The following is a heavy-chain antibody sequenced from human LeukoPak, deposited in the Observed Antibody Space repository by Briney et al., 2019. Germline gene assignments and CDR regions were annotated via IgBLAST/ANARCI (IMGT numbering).Heavy chain of an antibody. V-gene: IGHV3-30*02. CDR1: GFTFSSYG. CDR2: IRYDGSNK. J-gene: IGHJ3*02. Sequence: GGSLRLSCAASGFTFSSYGMHWVRQAPGKGLEGVAFIRYDGSNKYYADSVKGRFTISRDNSKNTLYLHMNSLRAEDTAVYYCAHQLSSGYCYEAAFDIWGQGTMVTASS. CDR3: AHQLSSGYCYEAAFDI. D-gene: IGHD3-22*01.